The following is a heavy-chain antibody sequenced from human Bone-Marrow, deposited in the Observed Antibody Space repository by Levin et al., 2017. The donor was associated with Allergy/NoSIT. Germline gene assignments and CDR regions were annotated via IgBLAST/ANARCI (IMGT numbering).Heavy chain of an antibody. CDR1: GGSISSYY. CDR3: ARLDIVVVPAAATLYYGMDV. J-gene: IGHJ6*02. V-gene: IGHV4-59*08. D-gene: IGHD2-2*01. CDR2: IYYSGST. Sequence: SETLSLTCTVSGGSISSYYWSWIRQPPGKGLEWIGYIYYSGSTNYNPSLKSRVTISVDTSKNQFSLKLSSVTAADTAVYYCARLDIVVVPAAATLYYGMDVWGQGTTVTVSS.